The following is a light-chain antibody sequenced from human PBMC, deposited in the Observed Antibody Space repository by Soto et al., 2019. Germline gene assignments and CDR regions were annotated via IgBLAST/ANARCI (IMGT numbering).Light chain of an antibody. V-gene: IGKV1-39*01. CDR1: QSISTY. CDR3: QQSYNTPLT. Sequence: DIQMTHSPSSVSSSVVYRVSITCGASQSISTYLNWYQQTPGKAPKLLIYTASTLQSGVPSRFSGSGSGTDFTLTISSLQPEDFATFYCQQSYNTPLTFGGGTKVDI. CDR2: TAS. J-gene: IGKJ4*01.